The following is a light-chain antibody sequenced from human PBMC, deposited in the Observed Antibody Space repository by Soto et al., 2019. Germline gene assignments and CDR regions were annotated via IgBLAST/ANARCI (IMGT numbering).Light chain of an antibody. J-gene: IGKJ4*01. V-gene: IGKV3-20*01. CDR3: QQYGSSPPGLT. CDR1: QSVSSSY. CDR2: GAS. Sequence: EIVLTQSPGTLSLSPGERATLSCRASQSVSSSYLAWYQQKPGQAPRLLIYGASSRATGIPDRFSGSGSGTDFTLTISRLEPEDFAVYYCQQYGSSPPGLTFAGGTKVEIK.